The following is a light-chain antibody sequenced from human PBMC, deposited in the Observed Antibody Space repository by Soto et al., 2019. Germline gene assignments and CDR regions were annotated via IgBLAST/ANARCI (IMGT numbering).Light chain of an antibody. CDR2: GAS. Sequence: EIVLTQSPGTLSLSPGERATLSCRASQSVSSGYLAWYQQKPGQAPRLLIYGASSRATGIPDRFSGSGSGTAFPLTISSLEPVDFAVYYCQQYGSSPPYTFGQGTKLEIK. CDR3: QQYGSSPPYT. J-gene: IGKJ2*01. V-gene: IGKV3-20*01. CDR1: QSVSSGY.